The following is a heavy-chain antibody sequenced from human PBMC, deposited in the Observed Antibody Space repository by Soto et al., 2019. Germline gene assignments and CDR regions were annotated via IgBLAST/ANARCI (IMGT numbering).Heavy chain of an antibody. CDR1: GGTFSSYA. D-gene: IGHD3-3*01. Sequence: QVRLVQSGAEVKKPGSSVKVSCEASGGTFSSYAVTWVRQAPGQGLEWMGGIIPIVTTPNYAQKFQGRLTISADQSTSTSYMELSSLRSEDTGVYFCARVGYTFWSRSHYYGMDVWGQGTTVIVSS. CDR3: ARVGYTFWSRSHYYGMDV. J-gene: IGHJ6*02. CDR2: IIPIVTTP. V-gene: IGHV1-69*01.